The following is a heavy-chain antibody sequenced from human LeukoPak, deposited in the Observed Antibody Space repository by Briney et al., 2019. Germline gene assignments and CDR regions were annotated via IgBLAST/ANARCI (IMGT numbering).Heavy chain of an antibody. CDR2: IYYSGAT. CDR1: GDSINSSGYS. Sequence: SETLSLTCTVSGDSINSSGYSWGWIRQPPGRGLEWIGNIYYSGATYYNPSLKSRVTISIDTSKNQFSLRLSSVTAADTALYYCARLDYNFGTNWGQGALVTVSP. D-gene: IGHD1-1*01. J-gene: IGHJ4*02. CDR3: ARLDYNFGTN. V-gene: IGHV4-39*01.